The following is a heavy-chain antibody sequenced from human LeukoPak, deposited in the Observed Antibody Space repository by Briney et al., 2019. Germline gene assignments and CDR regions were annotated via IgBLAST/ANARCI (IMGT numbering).Heavy chain of an antibody. CDR1: GGTFSSYA. Sequence: SCKASGGTFSSYAISWVRQAPGKGLEWVANIKQDGSETYCVDSVKGRFTISRDNAKNSLYLQMNSLRAEDTAVYYCATDARIRYSGYDRGRDWGQGTLVTVSS. CDR3: ATDARIRYSGYDRGRD. J-gene: IGHJ4*02. CDR2: IKQDGSET. D-gene: IGHD5-12*01. V-gene: IGHV3-7*03.